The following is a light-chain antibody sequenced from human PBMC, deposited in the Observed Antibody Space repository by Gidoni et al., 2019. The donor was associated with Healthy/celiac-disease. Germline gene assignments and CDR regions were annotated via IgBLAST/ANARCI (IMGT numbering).Light chain of an antibody. CDR1: NIGSKN. CDR3: QVWDSSFWV. J-gene: IGLJ3*02. V-gene: IGLV3-9*01. Sequence: SELTQPLSVSVALGQTARITCGGNNIGSKNVHWYQQKPGQAPVLVIYRDSNRPSGIPERFSGSNSGNTATLTISRAQAGDEADYYCQVWDSSFWVFGGGTKLTVL. CDR2: RDS.